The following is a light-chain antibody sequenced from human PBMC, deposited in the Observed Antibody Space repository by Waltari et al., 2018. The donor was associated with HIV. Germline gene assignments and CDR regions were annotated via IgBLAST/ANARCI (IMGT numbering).Light chain of an antibody. V-gene: IGLV1-44*01. CDR2: SNN. CDR3: AAWDDSLNGPVV. J-gene: IGLJ2*01. CDR1: SSNIGSNT. Sequence: QSVLTQPPSASGTPGQRVTISCSGSSSNIGSNTVNWYQPLPGTAPTLLINSNNQRTSGVTDRFCGSQSGTSAALAISGLQSEDEADYYCAAWDDSLNGPVVFGGGTKLTVL.